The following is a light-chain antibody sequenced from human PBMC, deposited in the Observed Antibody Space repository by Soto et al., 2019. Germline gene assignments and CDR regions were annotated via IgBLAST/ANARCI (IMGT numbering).Light chain of an antibody. CDR2: VAS. CDR1: QSVSSS. Sequence: EIVMTQSPATLSVSPGERATLSCRASQSVSSSLAWYQQKPGQAPRLLIYVASTRATGIPARFSGSGSGTEFTLTISSLQSEDFAVYYCQQYNNWPFTFGPGTKVDI. CDR3: QQYNNWPFT. V-gene: IGKV3-15*01. J-gene: IGKJ3*01.